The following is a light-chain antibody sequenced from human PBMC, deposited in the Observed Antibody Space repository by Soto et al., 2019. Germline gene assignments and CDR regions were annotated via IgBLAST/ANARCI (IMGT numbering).Light chain of an antibody. J-gene: IGLJ2*01. V-gene: IGLV2-23*02. CDR1: SSDVGSYNL. CDR2: EVS. Sequence: QSVLTQPASVSGSPGQSITISCTGTSSDVGSYNLVSWYQQHPGKAPKLMIYEVSKRPSGVSNRFSGSKSGNTASLTISGLQAEDEADYYCCSYAGSSTFSSVVFGGGTKVTVL. CDR3: CSYAGSSTFSSVV.